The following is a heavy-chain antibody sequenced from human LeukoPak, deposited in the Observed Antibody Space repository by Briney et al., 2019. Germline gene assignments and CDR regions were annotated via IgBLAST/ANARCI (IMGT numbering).Heavy chain of an antibody. Sequence: SVKVSCKASGGTFSSYAISWVRQAPGQGLEWMGGIIPIFGTANYAQKFQSRVTITADESTSTVYMELSSLRSEDTAVYYCARGPEGRITIFGVVIYNCFDPWGQGTLVTVSS. CDR2: IIPIFGTA. D-gene: IGHD3-3*01. CDR3: ARGPEGRITIFGVVIYNCFDP. V-gene: IGHV1-69*01. CDR1: GGTFSSYA. J-gene: IGHJ5*02.